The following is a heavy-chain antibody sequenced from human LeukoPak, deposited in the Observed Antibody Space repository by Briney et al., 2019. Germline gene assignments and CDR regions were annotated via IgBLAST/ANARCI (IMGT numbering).Heavy chain of an antibody. CDR2: FDPADVGT. D-gene: IGHD6-13*01. V-gene: IGHV1-24*01. Sequence: ASVKLSCKVSGFPLSELSMYWVRQAPGQRLEWIGGFDPADVGTFYAQKFQARVTITADTSTHTFYMLVNSLRSDDTAVYYCATDPMGASYSDVHDNWGQGTLVAVSS. CDR1: GFPLSELS. J-gene: IGHJ4*02. CDR3: ATDPMGASYSDVHDN.